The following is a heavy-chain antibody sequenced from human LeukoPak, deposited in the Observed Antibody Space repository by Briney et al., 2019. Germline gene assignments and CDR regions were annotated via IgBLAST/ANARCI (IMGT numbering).Heavy chain of an antibody. Sequence: GRSLRLSCAASGFTFSSYDMHWVRQAPGKGLEWVAVISYDGSNKYYADSVKGRFTISRDNSKNTLYLQMNSLRAEDTAVYYCARPYSGSYLVYWGQGTLVTVSS. V-gene: IGHV3-30-3*01. CDR3: ARPYSGSYLVY. CDR1: GFTFSSYD. CDR2: ISYDGSNK. D-gene: IGHD1-26*01. J-gene: IGHJ4*02.